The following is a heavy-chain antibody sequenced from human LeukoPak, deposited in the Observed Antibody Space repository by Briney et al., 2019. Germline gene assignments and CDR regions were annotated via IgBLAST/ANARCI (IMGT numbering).Heavy chain of an antibody. D-gene: IGHD3-10*01. J-gene: IGHJ4*02. V-gene: IGHV4-4*02. CDR3: ATVSAFFHDSGSYYTFDY. CDR1: GGSISSSKW. Sequence: SGTLSLTCAVSGGSISSSKWWSWVRQPPGKGLEWIGEIYHSGSTNYNPSLKSRVTISVDKSKNQFSLKLSSVTAADTAVYYCATVSAFFHDSGSYYTFDYWGQGTLVTVSS. CDR2: IYHSGST.